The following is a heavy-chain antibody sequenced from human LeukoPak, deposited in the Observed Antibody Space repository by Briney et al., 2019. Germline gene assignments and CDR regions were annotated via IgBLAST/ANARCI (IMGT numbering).Heavy chain of an antibody. J-gene: IGHJ6*04. CDR3: AELGITMIGGV. Sequence: PGGSLRLSCAASGFTFRSYGMHWVRQAPGKGLEWVAFIRYDGNNKYYADSVKGRFTIFRDNSRNTLYLQMNSLRAEDTAVYYCAELGITMIGGVWGKGTTVTISS. D-gene: IGHD3-10*02. V-gene: IGHV3-30*02. CDR1: GFTFRSYG. CDR2: IRYDGNNK.